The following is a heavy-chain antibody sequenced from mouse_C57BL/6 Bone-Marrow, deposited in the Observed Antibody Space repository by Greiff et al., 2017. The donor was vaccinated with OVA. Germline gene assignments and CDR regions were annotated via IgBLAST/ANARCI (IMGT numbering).Heavy chain of an antibody. CDR1: GFSLTSYG. CDR2: IWSDGST. Sequence: VKLMESGPGLVAPSQSLSITCTVSGFSLTSYGVHWVRQPPGKGLEWLVVIWSDGSTTYNSALKSRLSISKDNSKSQVFLKMNSLQTDDTAMYYCARQGGLRRYDYYAMDYWGQGTSVTVSS. D-gene: IGHD2-4*01. CDR3: ARQGGLRRYDYYAMDY. V-gene: IGHV2-6-1*01. J-gene: IGHJ4*01.